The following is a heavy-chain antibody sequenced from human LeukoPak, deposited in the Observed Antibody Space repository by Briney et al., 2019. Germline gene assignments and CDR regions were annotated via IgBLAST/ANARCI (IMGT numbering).Heavy chain of an antibody. CDR1: GGSISSYY. V-gene: IGHV4-59*01. CDR3: ARDPYCTNGVCNRRWYFDL. Sequence: PSETLSPTCTVSGGSISSYYWSWIRQPPGKGLEWIGYIYYSGSTNYNPSLKSQVTISVDTSKNQFSLKLSSVTAADTAVYYCARDPYCTNGVCNRRWYFDLWGRGTLVTVSS. CDR2: IYYSGST. D-gene: IGHD2-8*01. J-gene: IGHJ2*01.